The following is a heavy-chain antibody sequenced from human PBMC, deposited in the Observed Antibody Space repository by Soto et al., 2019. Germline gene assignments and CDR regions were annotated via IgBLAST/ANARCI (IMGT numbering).Heavy chain of an antibody. CDR3: VARGSDWYHW. CDR2: IGTSASIT. V-gene: IGHV3-23*01. CDR1: GFTFSSFA. J-gene: IGHJ4*02. Sequence: EVQLLESGGNLVQPGGSLRLSCAASGFTFSSFAMSWVRQAPGKGLEWVSVIGTSASITAYADSVRGRFTISRDNSKNTLYLQMNSLRAEDTAVYYCVARGSDWYHWGGQGTLVTVSS. D-gene: IGHD6-19*01.